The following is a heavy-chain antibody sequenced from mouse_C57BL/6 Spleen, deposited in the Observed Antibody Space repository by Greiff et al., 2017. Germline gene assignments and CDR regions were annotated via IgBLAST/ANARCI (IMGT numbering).Heavy chain of an antibody. CDR1: GYTFTSYW. J-gene: IGHJ4*01. Sequence: QVQLQQPGAELVKPGASVKLSCKASGYTFTSYWMHWVKQRPGQGLEWIGMIHPNSGSTNYNEKFKSKATLTVDKSSSTAYMQLSSLTSEDAAVYYYVYYYGSSKGAMDYWGQGTSVTVSS. CDR3: VYYYGSSKGAMDY. V-gene: IGHV1-64*01. D-gene: IGHD1-1*01. CDR2: IHPNSGST.